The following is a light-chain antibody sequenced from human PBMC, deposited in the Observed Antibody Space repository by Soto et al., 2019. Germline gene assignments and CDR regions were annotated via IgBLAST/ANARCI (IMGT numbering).Light chain of an antibody. Sequence: QSALTQPASVSGSPGQSITISCTGTSSDVGAYNYVSWYQQHPGKAPKLMIYDVSNWPFGVSNRFSGSKSGITASLTISGLQAEDEAEYYCSSYTSSSPCVFGTGTKLTVL. J-gene: IGLJ1*01. CDR2: DVS. V-gene: IGLV2-14*01. CDR1: SSDVGAYNY. CDR3: SSYTSSSPCV.